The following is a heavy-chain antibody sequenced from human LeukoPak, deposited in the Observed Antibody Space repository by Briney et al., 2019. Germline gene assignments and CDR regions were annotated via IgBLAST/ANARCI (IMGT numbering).Heavy chain of an antibody. Sequence: GGSLRLSCAASGFTFSRYSMNWVRQAPGKGLEWVSYINSGSNAKYYADSVKGRFTISRDNTKNSLYLQMNSLRAEDTAVYYCARDAGAWFGYYFDYWGQGTLVTVSS. CDR1: GFTFSRYS. D-gene: IGHD3-10*01. J-gene: IGHJ4*02. CDR2: INSGSNAK. V-gene: IGHV3-48*04. CDR3: ARDAGAWFGYYFDY.